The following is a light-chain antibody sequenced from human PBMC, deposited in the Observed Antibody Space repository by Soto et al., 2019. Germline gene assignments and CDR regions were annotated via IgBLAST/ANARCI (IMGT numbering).Light chain of an antibody. CDR1: QSVSSSF. V-gene: IGKV3-20*01. CDR2: GAS. J-gene: IGKJ4*01. Sequence: EIVLTQSPGTLSLSPGERATLSCRACQSVSSSFLAWYQQKPGQAPRLLIYGASSRATGIPDRFSGSGSGTDFTLTISRLEPEDVAVYYCQQYDSSPLTFGGGTKVEIK. CDR3: QQYDSSPLT.